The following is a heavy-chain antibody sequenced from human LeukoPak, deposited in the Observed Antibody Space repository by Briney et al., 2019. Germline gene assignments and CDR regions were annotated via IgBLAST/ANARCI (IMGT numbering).Heavy chain of an antibody. J-gene: IGHJ4*02. CDR1: GGTFKNFA. CDR3: ARLVGYKGLDY. CDR2: IIFVLDTAEHAQRLQGTT. D-gene: IGHD2-15*01. Sequence: SVKVSCKASGGTFKNFAITWVRQAPGQGLEWMGGIIFVLDTAEHAQRLQGTTKFAQKFQDRMRITADKSTTTAYMELSRLRSEDTAIYYCARLVGYKGLDYWGQGTLVTVSS. V-gene: IGHV1-69*10.